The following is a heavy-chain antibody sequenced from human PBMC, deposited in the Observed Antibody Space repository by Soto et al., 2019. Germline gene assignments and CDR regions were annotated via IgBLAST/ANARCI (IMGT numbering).Heavy chain of an antibody. Sequence: QVQLQASGPGLVNPSGTLSLTCAVSRGSTTASNWWSWVRKPPGKGLAWIAEIYHGGYTNYNPSLKSRVTISVDKSKNQFSLKLSSVTAADTAFYYCARVGAVTDDLEYFQYWGQGTLVTVSS. D-gene: IGHD6-19*01. V-gene: IGHV4-4*02. CDR3: ARVGAVTDDLEYFQY. J-gene: IGHJ1*01. CDR2: IYHGGYT. CDR1: RGSTTASNW.